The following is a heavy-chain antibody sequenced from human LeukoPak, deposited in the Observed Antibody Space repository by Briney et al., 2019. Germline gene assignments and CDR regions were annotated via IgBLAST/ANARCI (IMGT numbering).Heavy chain of an antibody. CDR1: GFTFSSYT. J-gene: IGHJ4*02. Sequence: GSLRLSCAASGFTFSSYTMNWVRQPPGKGLEWIGSIYHSGSTYYNPSLKSRVTISVDTSKNQFSLKLSSVTAADTAVYYCARALRYFDWPHSYYFDYWGQGTLVTVSS. CDR3: ARALRYFDWPHSYYFDY. V-gene: IGHV4-38-2*01. CDR2: IYHSGST. D-gene: IGHD3-9*01.